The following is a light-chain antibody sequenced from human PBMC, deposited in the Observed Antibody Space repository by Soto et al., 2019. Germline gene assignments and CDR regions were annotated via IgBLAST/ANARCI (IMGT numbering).Light chain of an antibody. V-gene: IGKV1-9*01. CDR2: AAY. J-gene: IGKJ2*01. CDR1: QGISSH. Sequence: DIQLTQSPSFLSASVGDRVTITCRASQGISSHVAWYQQIPGKGPKLLIYAAYTLQSGVPSRFSGSGSGTDFTIAISSLQPKDFATYYYQQVNGYLHTFGQGTKLEIK. CDR3: QQVNGYLHT.